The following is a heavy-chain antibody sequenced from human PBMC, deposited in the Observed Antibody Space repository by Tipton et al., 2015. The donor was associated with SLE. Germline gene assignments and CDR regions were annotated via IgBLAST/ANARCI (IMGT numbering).Heavy chain of an antibody. V-gene: IGHV4-34*01. D-gene: IGHD3-22*01. Sequence: LRLSCTVYGGSFSGHYWSWIRQPPGKGLEWIVEINHSGTTNYNPSLKSRATISVDTSKNQVSLKLSSVTAADTAVYYCARANGYYYDTSGAPYYFDYWGQGTLVTVSS. CDR1: GGSFSGHY. J-gene: IGHJ4*02. CDR3: ARANGYYYDTSGAPYYFDY. CDR2: INHSGTT.